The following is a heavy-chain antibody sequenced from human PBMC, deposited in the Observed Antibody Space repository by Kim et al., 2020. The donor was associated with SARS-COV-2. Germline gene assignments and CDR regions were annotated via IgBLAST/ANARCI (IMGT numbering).Heavy chain of an antibody. J-gene: IGHJ6*01. D-gene: IGHD3-16*01. V-gene: IGHV4-4*02. Sequence: SETLSLTCAVAGGSISSSNWWSWVRQPPGKGLEWIGVIYHSGSTNYNPSLKSLVTISVDKSKNPFFLQLSSVTAADTSVYYCARRASRGRWGAYCMEVWG. CDR2: IYHSGST. CDR3: ARRASRGRWGAYCMEV. CDR1: GGSISSSNW.